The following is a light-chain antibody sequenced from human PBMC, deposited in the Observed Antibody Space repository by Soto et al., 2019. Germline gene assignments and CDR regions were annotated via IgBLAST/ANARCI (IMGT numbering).Light chain of an antibody. CDR1: SSDVGGYNY. Sequence: QSALTQPASVSGSPGQSITISCTGTSSDVGGYNYVSWYQQHPGKAPKLMIYDVSNRPSGVSNRFSGSKSCNTASLTISGLQAEEEADYYRSSYTSSSTLVFGGGTKVTVL. J-gene: IGLJ2*01. CDR3: SSYTSSSTLV. V-gene: IGLV2-14*01. CDR2: DVS.